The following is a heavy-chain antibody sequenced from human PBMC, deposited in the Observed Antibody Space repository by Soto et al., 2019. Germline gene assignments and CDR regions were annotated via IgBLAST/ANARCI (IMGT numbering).Heavy chain of an antibody. CDR1: GGSFSGYY. Sequence: SETLSLTCAVYGGSFSGYYWTWIRQPPGTGLEWIGEINHSGSTNYNPSLKSRVTISVDTSKNQFSLKLTSVTAADTAVYYCARGHRSAASSWLYYYYYYGMDVWGQGTTVTVSS. J-gene: IGHJ6*02. CDR3: ARGHRSAASSWLYYYYYYGMDV. D-gene: IGHD6-13*01. CDR2: INHSGST. V-gene: IGHV4-34*01.